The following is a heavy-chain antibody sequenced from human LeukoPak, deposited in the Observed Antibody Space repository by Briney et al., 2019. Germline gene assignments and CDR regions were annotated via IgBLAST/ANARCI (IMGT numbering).Heavy chain of an antibody. D-gene: IGHD3-3*01. J-gene: IGHJ4*02. Sequence: PGGSLRLSCAASGFTFSNYWMHWVRQAPGKGLEWVANIKQDGSEKYYVGSVEGRFSISRDNAKNSVYLQMNSLRAEDTAVYYCARALSGWGQGTLVTVSS. CDR3: ARALSG. V-gene: IGHV3-7*03. CDR1: GFTFSNYW. CDR2: IKQDGSEK.